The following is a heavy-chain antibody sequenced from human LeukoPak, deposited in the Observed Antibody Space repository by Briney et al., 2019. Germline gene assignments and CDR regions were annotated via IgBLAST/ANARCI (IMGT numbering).Heavy chain of an antibody. CDR1: GGSISSSSYY. V-gene: IGHV4-39*01. D-gene: IGHD3-3*01. Sequence: SETLSLTCTVSGGSISSSSYYWGWIRQPPGKGLEWIGSIYYSGSTYYNPSLKSRVTISVDTSKNQFSLKLSSVTAADTAVYYCAGRTEGDFWSGYQFDYWGQGTLVTVSS. CDR3: AGRTEGDFWSGYQFDY. J-gene: IGHJ4*02. CDR2: IYYSGST.